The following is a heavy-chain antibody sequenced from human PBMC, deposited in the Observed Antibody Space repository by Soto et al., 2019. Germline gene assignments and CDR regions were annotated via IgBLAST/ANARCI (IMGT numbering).Heavy chain of an antibody. CDR1: GGTFSSYA. CDR2: IIPIFGTA. J-gene: IGHJ4*02. Sequence: QVQLVQSGAEVKKPGSSVKVSCKASGGTFSSYAISWVRQAPGQGLEWMGGIIPIFGTANYAQKFQGRVTITADESTSTAYMELSCLRSEDMAVYYCARDRGGVFDWLHGPYYFDCWGQGTLVTVSS. D-gene: IGHD3-9*01. V-gene: IGHV1-69*12. CDR3: ARDRGGVFDWLHGPYYFDC.